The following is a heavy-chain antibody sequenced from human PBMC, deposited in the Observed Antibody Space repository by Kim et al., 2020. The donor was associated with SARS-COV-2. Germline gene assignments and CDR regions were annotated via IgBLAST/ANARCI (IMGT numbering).Heavy chain of an antibody. Sequence: GGSLRLSCATAGFTFSAYAMSWVRQAPGKGLEWVSSINDSGDKTYYADSVKGRFTISRDNSNNSLYLQTNSLRADDTAIYYCAKDGSATEGFYYGSGSYYFDYWGQGILVTVSS. D-gene: IGHD3-10*01. V-gene: IGHV3-23*01. CDR3: AKDGSATEGFYYGSGSYYFDY. J-gene: IGHJ4*02. CDR2: INDSGDKT. CDR1: GFTFSAYA.